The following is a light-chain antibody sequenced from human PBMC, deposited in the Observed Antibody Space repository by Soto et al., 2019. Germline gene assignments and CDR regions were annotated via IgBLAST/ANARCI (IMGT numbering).Light chain of an antibody. CDR1: QSILHRNGNNY. CDR3: MQALQTSFT. V-gene: IGKV2-28*01. J-gene: IGKJ3*01. Sequence: DIVMTQSPLSMSVTTGEAASISCRCTQSILHRNGNNYLDWYLQKPGQSPQLLISLASNRASGVPDRFSGSGSGTDFILHISRVEAEDVGVYYCMQALQTSFTFGPGTKVDL. CDR2: LAS.